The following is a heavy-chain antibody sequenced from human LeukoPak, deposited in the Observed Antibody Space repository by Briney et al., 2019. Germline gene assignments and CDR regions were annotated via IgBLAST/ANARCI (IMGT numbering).Heavy chain of an antibody. Sequence: GGSLRLSCEASGFSVSSNYMSWVRQAPGKGLEWVAFIRYDGSNKYYADSVKGRFTISRDNSKNTLYLQMNSLRAEDTAVYYCARTYDFGRGPPGDAFDNWGPGTLVTVSS. CDR2: IRYDGSNK. D-gene: IGHD3-3*01. CDR3: ARTYDFGRGPPGDAFDN. CDR1: GFSVSSNY. J-gene: IGHJ3*02. V-gene: IGHV3-30*02.